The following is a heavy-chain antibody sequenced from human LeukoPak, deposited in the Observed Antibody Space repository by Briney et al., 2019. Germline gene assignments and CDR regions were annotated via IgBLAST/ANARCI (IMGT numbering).Heavy chain of an antibody. CDR1: GYIFTSYY. CDR2: IYPGDSDT. V-gene: IGHV5-51*01. J-gene: IGHJ3*02. Sequence: GESLQISCKCSGYIFTSYYIGWVRQLPGKGVEWMGNIYPGDSDTRYSPSFQGQVTISADKSINTAYLQWSSLKASDTAMYYCARPRISGPPGSFDIWGQGTVVTVSS. CDR3: ARPRISGPPGSFDI. D-gene: IGHD1-20*01.